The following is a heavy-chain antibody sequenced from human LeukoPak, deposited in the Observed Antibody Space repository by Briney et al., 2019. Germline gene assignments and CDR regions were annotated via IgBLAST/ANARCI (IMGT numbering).Heavy chain of an antibody. J-gene: IGHJ4*02. CDR3: ATSRNEASELSVSSGYDFDY. V-gene: IGHV1-24*01. Sequence: ASVKVSCKVSGYNLIELSMHWVRQTPGKGLEWMGGFDPEDAKTIYAPKFQGRVTMTEDTATDTAYMELTSLRSEDTAVYYCATSRNEASELSVSSGYDFDYWGQGTLVTVSS. D-gene: IGHD5-12*01. CDR1: GYNLIELS. CDR2: FDPEDAKT.